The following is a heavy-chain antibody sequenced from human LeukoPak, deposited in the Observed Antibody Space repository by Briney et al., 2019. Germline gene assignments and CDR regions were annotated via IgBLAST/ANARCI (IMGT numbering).Heavy chain of an antibody. V-gene: IGHV1-18*01. Sequence: ASVKVSCKASGYTFTSYGISWVRQAPGQGLEWMGRISAYNGNTNYAQKLQGRVTMTTDTSTSTAYMELRSLRSDDTAVYYCARDRSVVPAAIRGSYNWFDPWGQGTLVTVSS. J-gene: IGHJ5*02. D-gene: IGHD2-2*02. CDR3: ARDRSVVPAAIRGSYNWFDP. CDR1: GYTFTSYG. CDR2: ISAYNGNT.